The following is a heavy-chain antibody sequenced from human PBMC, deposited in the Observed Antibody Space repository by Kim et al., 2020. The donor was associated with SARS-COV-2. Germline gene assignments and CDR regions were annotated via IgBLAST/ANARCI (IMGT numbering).Heavy chain of an antibody. J-gene: IGHJ6*02. Sequence: GGSLRLSCEASGFTFSSYDIHWVRQAPGKGLEWVALVSHDGNEKYHADSVKGRFTISRDNSKKTLHLQMNSLRHDDTAVYYCARVGPMIGGIIVNYYAMDVWGPGTTVIVSS. V-gene: IGHV3-30*03. D-gene: IGHD3-10*01. CDR3: ARVGPMIGGIIVNYYAMDV. CDR2: VSHDGNEK. CDR1: GFTFSSYD.